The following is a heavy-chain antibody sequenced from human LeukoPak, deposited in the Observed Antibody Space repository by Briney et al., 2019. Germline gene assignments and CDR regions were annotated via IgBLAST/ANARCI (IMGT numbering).Heavy chain of an antibody. V-gene: IGHV7-4-1*02. CDR2: INTNTGNP. CDR3: ARDRTVGFYYYGMDV. CDR1: GYTFTSYA. J-gene: IGHJ6*02. Sequence: ASVKVSCKASGYTFTSYAMNWVRQAPGQGLEWMGWINTNTGNPTYAQGFTGRFVFSLDTSVSTAYLQISSLKAEDTAVYCCARDRTVGFYYYGMDVWGQGTTVTVSS. D-gene: IGHD4-23*01.